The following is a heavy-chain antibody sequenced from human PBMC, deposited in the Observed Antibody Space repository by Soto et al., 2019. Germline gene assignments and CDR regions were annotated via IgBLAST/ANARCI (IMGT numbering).Heavy chain of an antibody. CDR2: ITGSGRDT. V-gene: IGHV3-23*01. CDR1: GFTFRNNV. D-gene: IGHD2-8*01. J-gene: IGHJ4*02. CDR3: AKNGLDNSPSAIDS. Sequence: GRSLRLSCAASGFTFRNNVLSWVRQAPGKGLNCASGITGSGRDTYYADSVKGRCTISRDNSKNMVFLQMNSLRAEDTALYYCAKNGLDNSPSAIDSWGPGTLVTVSS.